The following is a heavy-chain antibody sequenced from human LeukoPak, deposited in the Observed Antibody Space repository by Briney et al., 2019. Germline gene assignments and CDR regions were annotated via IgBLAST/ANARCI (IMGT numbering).Heavy chain of an antibody. Sequence: GASVKVSCKASGYTFTSYGISWVRQAPGQGLEWMGGIIPIFGTANYAQKFQGRVTITADESTSTAYMELSSLRSEDTAVYYCARRGRITIFGVVTMGPEVEYWGQGTLVTVSS. V-gene: IGHV1-69*13. D-gene: IGHD3-3*01. CDR2: IIPIFGTA. CDR1: GYTFTSYG. CDR3: ARRGRITIFGVVTMGPEVEY. J-gene: IGHJ4*02.